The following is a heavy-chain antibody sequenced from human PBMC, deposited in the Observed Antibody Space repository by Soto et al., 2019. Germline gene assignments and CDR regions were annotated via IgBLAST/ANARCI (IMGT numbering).Heavy chain of an antibody. CDR1: GYTFTSYG. V-gene: IGHV1-18*01. CDR3: ARDDVHDYGDYVVY. CDR2: ISAYNGNT. Sequence: ASVKVSCKASGYTFTSYGISWVRQAPGQGLEWMGWISAYNGNTNYAQMLQGRVTMTTDTSTSTAYMELRSLRSDDTAVYYCARDDVHDYGDYVVYSGQGTLITVSS. J-gene: IGHJ4*02. D-gene: IGHD4-17*01.